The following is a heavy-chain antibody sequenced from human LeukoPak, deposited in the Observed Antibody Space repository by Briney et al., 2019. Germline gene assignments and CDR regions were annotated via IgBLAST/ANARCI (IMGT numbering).Heavy chain of an antibody. J-gene: IGHJ4*02. Sequence: ASVTVSCKASAYTFTGYYMHWVRQAPGQGLEWMGWINPNSGGTNYAQKFQGRVTMTRDTSISTAYMELSRLRADDTAVYYCATISVAGTVGDYWGQGTLVTVSS. D-gene: IGHD6-19*01. CDR3: ATISVAGTVGDY. V-gene: IGHV1-2*02. CDR1: AYTFTGYY. CDR2: INPNSGGT.